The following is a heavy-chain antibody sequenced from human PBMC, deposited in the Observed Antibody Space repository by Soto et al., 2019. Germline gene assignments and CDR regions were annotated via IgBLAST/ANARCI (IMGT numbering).Heavy chain of an antibody. CDR1: GGSISSYY. D-gene: IGHD6-13*01. J-gene: IGHJ3*02. V-gene: IGHV4-59*01. Sequence: SETLSLTCTVSGGSISSYYWSWIRQPPGKGLECIGYIYYSGSTNYNPSLKSRVTISVDTSKNQFSLKLSSVTAADTAVYYCARGYSSSWYNDPDAFDIWGQGTMVTVSS. CDR3: ARGYSSSWYNDPDAFDI. CDR2: IYYSGST.